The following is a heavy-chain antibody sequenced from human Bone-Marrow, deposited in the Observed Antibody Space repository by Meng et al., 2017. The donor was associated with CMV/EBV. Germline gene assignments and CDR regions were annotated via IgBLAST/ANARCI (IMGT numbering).Heavy chain of an antibody. CDR3: ARDHIAARPGWFDP. Sequence: KASGYTFSTYGISWVRQAPGQGLEWMGWINAYNGDTNYAQKFQGRVTMTTDTSTSTAYMELRSLRSDDAAIYYCARDHIAARPGWFDPWGQGTLVTVSS. CDR1: GYTFSTYG. D-gene: IGHD6-6*01. J-gene: IGHJ5*02. V-gene: IGHV1-18*01. CDR2: INAYNGDT.